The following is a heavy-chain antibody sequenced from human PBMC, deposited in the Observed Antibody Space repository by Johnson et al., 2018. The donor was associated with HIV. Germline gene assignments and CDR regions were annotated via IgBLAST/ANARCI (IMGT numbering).Heavy chain of an antibody. CDR1: GFTFTNYW. CDR3: TTDQLQQLVHDAFDI. CDR2: IKSKTDGGTT. Sequence: RLSCEASGFTFTNYWIYWVRQAPGKGLEWVGRIKSKTDGGTTDYAAPVKGRFTISRDDSKNTLYLQMNSLKTEDTAVYYCTTDQLQQLVHDAFDIWGQGTMVTVSS. J-gene: IGHJ3*02. V-gene: IGHV3-15*01. D-gene: IGHD6-13*01.